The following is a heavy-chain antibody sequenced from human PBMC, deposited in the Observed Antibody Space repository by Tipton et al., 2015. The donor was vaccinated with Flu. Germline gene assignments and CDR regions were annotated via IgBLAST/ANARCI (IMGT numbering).Heavy chain of an antibody. CDR1: SGSVSSGSYF. V-gene: IGHV4-61*01. Sequence: GLVKPSETLSLTCTVSSGSVSSGSYFCSWSRQPPGKGLEWIAYVSSSGTTNYNPSLKSRVTISVDTSKSQFSLMLRSVSAADTAVYYCARLSYYDVDLKNFYFDYWGQGALVTVSS. D-gene: IGHD3-10*02. CDR2: VSSSGTT. CDR3: ARLSYYDVDLKNFYFDY. J-gene: IGHJ4*02.